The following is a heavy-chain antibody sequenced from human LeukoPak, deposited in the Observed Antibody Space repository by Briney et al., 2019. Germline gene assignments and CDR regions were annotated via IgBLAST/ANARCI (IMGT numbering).Heavy chain of an antibody. V-gene: IGHV4-31*11. CDR3: ARVRYCSGGSCYSPYYYYYMDV. CDR2: IYYSGRT. CDR1: GGSISSGGYY. Sequence: PSETLSPTCAVSGGSISSGGYYWSWIRQHPGQGLEWIGYIYYSGRTYYNPYLKSRVTISVDTSKHQFSPKLSSVTAADTAVYYCARVRYCSGGSCYSPYYYYYMDVWGKGTTVTVSS. J-gene: IGHJ6*03. D-gene: IGHD2-15*01.